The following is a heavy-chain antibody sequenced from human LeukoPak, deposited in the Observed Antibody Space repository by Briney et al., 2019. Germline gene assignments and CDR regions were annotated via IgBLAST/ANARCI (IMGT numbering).Heavy chain of an antibody. CDR1: GLTFSSYS. V-gene: IGHV3-48*01. Sequence: GGSLRLSCAASGLTFSSYSMNWVRQAPGKGLEWVSYISSSSSTIYYADSVKGRFTISRDNAKNSLYPQMNSLRAEDTAVYYCARGRYYMDVWGKGTTVTVSS. J-gene: IGHJ6*03. CDR3: ARGRYYMDV. CDR2: ISSSSSTI.